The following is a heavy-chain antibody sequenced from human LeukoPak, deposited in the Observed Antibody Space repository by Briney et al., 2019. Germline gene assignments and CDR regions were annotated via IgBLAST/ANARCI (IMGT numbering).Heavy chain of an antibody. CDR2: ISASNGDT. J-gene: IGHJ4*02. CDR3: ARDETPYYDILTGYWGY. D-gene: IGHD3-9*01. Sequence: ASVKVSCKASGYTFTSYGISWVRQAPGQGLEWMGWISASNGDTNSAQKLQGRVTMTTDTSTSTAYMELRSLRSDDTAVYYCARDETPYYDILTGYWGYWGQGTLVTVSS. CDR1: GYTFTSYG. V-gene: IGHV1-18*01.